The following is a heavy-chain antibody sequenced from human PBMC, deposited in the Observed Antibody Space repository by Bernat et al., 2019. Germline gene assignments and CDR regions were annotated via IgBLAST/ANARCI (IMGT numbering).Heavy chain of an antibody. J-gene: IGHJ6*02. CDR2: IYHSGST. V-gene: IGHV4-4*02. D-gene: IGHD6-6*01. Sequence: QVQLQESGPGLVKPSGTLSLTCAVSGGSISSSNWWSWVRQPPGKGLEWIGEIYHSGSTNYNPSLKSRVTISVDKSQNQFSLKVSSVTAADTAVYYCARGDTSSSGYYYYGMDVWGQGTTVTVSS. CDR3: ARGDTSSSGYYYYGMDV. CDR1: GGSISSSNW.